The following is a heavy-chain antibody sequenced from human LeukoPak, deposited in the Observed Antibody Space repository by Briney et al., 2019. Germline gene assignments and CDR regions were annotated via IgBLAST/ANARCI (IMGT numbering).Heavy chain of an antibody. V-gene: IGHV4-39*01. CDR2: IYYSGST. Sequence: PSETLSLTCTVSGGSISSYSYYWGWIRQPPGKGLEWIGSIYYSGSTYNNPSLKSRVTMSVDTSKNQFSLVLNSVTAADTAVYYCARTGYCSSASCSVVEQWLVRVYFDYWGQGTLVTVSS. D-gene: IGHD2-2*01. CDR3: ARTGYCSSASCSVVEQWLVRVYFDY. J-gene: IGHJ4*02. CDR1: GGSISSYSYY.